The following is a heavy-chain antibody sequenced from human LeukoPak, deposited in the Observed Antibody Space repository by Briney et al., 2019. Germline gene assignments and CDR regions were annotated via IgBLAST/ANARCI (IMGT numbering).Heavy chain of an antibody. Sequence: PVKVSCKASGGTLISYAITWVRHAPGEGLEWMGGIIPLFGTANYAQKFQGRVTITADESTRTAYMKLSSLRSEDTAVYYCARGFWTSPLYYYYYMDVWGKGTTVTVSS. CDR3: ARGFWTSPLYYYYYMDV. J-gene: IGHJ6*03. CDR1: GGTLISYA. D-gene: IGHD3/OR15-3a*01. CDR2: IIPLFGTA. V-gene: IGHV1-69*01.